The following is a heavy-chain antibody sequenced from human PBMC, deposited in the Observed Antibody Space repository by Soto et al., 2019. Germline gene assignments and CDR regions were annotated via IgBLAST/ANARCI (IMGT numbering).Heavy chain of an antibody. CDR2: IYPGDSDT. D-gene: IGHD2-2*01. Sequence: PXESLKISCKGSGYSVTSYWIGWVRQMPGKGLEWMGIIYPGDSDTRYSPSFQGQVTISADKSISTAYLQWSSLKASDTAMYYCATCRTSCYSNPSYYYYYGMDVWGQGTTVTVSS. CDR1: GYSVTSYW. V-gene: IGHV5-51*01. J-gene: IGHJ6*02. CDR3: ATCRTSCYSNPSYYYYYGMDV.